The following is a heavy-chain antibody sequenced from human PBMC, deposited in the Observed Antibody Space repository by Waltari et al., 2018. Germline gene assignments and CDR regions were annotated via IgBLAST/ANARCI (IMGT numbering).Heavy chain of an antibody. CDR1: GFPFGDYD. CDR3: TRALQIDF. CDR2: IRNKAVGGAT. J-gene: IGHJ4*02. Sequence: EVQLVESGGGLIQPGRSLSLSCTASGFPFGDYDMTWVRQTPGKGLEWVGFIRNKAVGGATQYAASVKGRFTISRDDSKSIVYLQMNSLKAEDTAVYYCTRALQIDFWGQGTLVTVSS. V-gene: IGHV3-49*04.